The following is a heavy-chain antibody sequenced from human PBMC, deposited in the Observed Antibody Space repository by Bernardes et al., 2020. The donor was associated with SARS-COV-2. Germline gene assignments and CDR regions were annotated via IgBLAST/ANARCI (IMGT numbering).Heavy chain of an antibody. CDR3: ARQGVLRYFDWTADYYGMDV. CDR2: IYYSGST. J-gene: IGHJ6*02. Sequence: SETLSLTCTVSGGSISSGGYYWSWIRQHPGKGLEWIGYIYYSGSTYYNPSIKSRVTISVDTSKNQFSLKLSSVTAADTAVYYCARQGVLRYFDWTADYYGMDVWGQGTTVTVSS. CDR1: GGSISSGGYY. V-gene: IGHV4-31*03. D-gene: IGHD3-9*01.